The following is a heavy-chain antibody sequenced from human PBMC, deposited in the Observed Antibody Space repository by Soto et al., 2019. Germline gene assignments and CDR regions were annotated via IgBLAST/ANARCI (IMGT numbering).Heavy chain of an antibody. Sequence: EVQLLESGGGLVQPGGSLRLSCAASGFTFSSYAMSWVRQAPGKGLEWVSAISGSGGSTYYADSVKGRFTISRDNSKNTLYLQMNSLRAEDTAVYYCAKVGGETFLEWLLLDYWGQGPLVTVSS. CDR1: GFTFSSYA. D-gene: IGHD3-3*01. CDR3: AKVGGETFLEWLLLDY. V-gene: IGHV3-23*01. J-gene: IGHJ4*02. CDR2: ISGSGGST.